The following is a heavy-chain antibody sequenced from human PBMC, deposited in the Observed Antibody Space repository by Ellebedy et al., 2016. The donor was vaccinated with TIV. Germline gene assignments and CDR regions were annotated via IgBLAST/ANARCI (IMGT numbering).Heavy chain of an antibody. CDR3: TRDFYNTSGYDSEDS. Sequence: AASVKVSCKASGYTFTAYCVHWVRPPPGQGFAWMGWNNHSNVGTNHTQKFQDRVTMTSEPSISTAFLELKRLRSDDTAVYYCTRDFYNTSGYDSEDSWGQGTLGTVSS. V-gene: IGHV1-2*02. J-gene: IGHJ4*02. CDR1: GYTFTAYC. D-gene: IGHD3-22*01. CDR2: NNHSNVGT.